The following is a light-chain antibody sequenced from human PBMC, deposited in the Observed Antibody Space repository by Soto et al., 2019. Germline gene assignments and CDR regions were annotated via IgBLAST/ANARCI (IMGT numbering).Light chain of an antibody. V-gene: IGKV3-11*01. CDR1: QSVSRY. CDR3: QQYYNWPPYT. CDR2: DAS. Sequence: EIVLTQSPATLSLSQGKRATLSCRASQSVSRYLAWYQQKPGQAPRLLIYDASNRATGIPARFSGNGSGTDFTLTISSLEPEDFGVYYCQQYYNWPPYTFGQGTKLQIE. J-gene: IGKJ2*01.